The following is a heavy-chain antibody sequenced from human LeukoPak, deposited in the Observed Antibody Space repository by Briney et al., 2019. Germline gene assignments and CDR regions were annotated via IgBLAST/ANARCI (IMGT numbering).Heavy chain of an antibody. CDR3: ARDDIASSGAFDT. Sequence: GGSLRLSCAASGLTFSSCSLNWVRQAPGEGLECVSSISCSSSYIYYADSVGGRFTISRDNAKSSLYLQMNSLRAEDTAVYYCARDDIASSGAFDTWGQGTMVTVSS. CDR2: ISCSSSYI. CDR1: GLTFSSCS. J-gene: IGHJ3*02. V-gene: IGHV3-21*01. D-gene: IGHD2-2*01.